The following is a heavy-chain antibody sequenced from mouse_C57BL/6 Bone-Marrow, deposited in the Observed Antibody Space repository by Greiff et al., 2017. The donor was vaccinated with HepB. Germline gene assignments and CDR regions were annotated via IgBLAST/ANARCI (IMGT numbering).Heavy chain of an antibody. Sequence: DVMLVESGGGLVQPGGSLKLSCAASGFTFSDYYMYWVRQTPEKRLEWVAYISNGGGSTYYPDTVKGRFTISRDNAKNTLYLQMSRLKSEDTAMYYCARQGTGRGFAYWGQGTLVTVSA. CDR1: GFTFSDYY. CDR3: ARQGTGRGFAY. J-gene: IGHJ3*01. V-gene: IGHV5-12*01. CDR2: ISNGGGST. D-gene: IGHD4-1*01.